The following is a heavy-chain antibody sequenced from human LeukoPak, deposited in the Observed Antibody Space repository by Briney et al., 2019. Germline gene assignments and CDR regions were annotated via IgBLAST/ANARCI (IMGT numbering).Heavy chain of an antibody. Sequence: SETLSLTCTVSGGSISSSSYYWGWIRQPPGKGLEWIGSIYYSGSTYYNPSLKSRVTISVDTSKNQFSLKLSSVTAADTAVYYCARLKYYYGSSGQTDAFDIWGQGTMVTVSS. CDR2: IYYSGST. J-gene: IGHJ3*02. D-gene: IGHD3-22*01. V-gene: IGHV4-39*01. CDR1: GGSISSSSYY. CDR3: ARLKYYYGSSGQTDAFDI.